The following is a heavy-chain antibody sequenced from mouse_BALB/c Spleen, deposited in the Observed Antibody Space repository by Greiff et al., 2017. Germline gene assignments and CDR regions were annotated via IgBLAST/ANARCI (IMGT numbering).Heavy chain of an antibody. J-gene: IGHJ4*01. CDR2: ISDGGSYT. Sequence: EVNVVESGGGLVKPGGSLKLSCAASGFTFSDYYMYWVRQTPEKRLEWVATISDGGSYTYYPDSVKGRFTISRDNAKNNLYLQMSSLKSEDTAMYYCARSAYYGNYVDAMDYWGQGTSVTVSS. CDR1: GFTFSDYY. V-gene: IGHV5-4*02. D-gene: IGHD2-10*01. CDR3: ARSAYYGNYVDAMDY.